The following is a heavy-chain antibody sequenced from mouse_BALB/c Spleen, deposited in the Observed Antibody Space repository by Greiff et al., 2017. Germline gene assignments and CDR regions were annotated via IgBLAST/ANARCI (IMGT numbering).Heavy chain of an antibody. CDR3: ARETVVALDY. J-gene: IGHJ2*01. Sequence: EVQLQQSGPELVKPGASVKISCKASGYSFTGYYMHWVKQSHVKSLEWIGRINPYNGATSYNQNFKDKASLTVDKSSSTAYMELHSLTSEDSAVYYCARETVVALDYWGQGTTLTVSS. CDR1: GYSFTGYY. V-gene: IGHV1-31*01. D-gene: IGHD1-1*01. CDR2: INPYNGAT.